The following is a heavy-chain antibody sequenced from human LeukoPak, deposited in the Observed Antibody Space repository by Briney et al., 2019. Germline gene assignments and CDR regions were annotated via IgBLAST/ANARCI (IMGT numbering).Heavy chain of an antibody. J-gene: IGHJ4*02. CDR2: ISSSGGAR. Sequence: QPGGSLRLSSSAPGFPFSNPRMSWVRQAPGKGLEWVSAISSSGGARYYAASVKGRFTISRDMSRITVSLQMHSRSVEHMAVYYCARQIGYCSDCNCYFDYWGQGALVTVSS. CDR1: GFPFSNPR. D-gene: IGHD2-15*01. CDR3: ARQIGYCSDCNCYFDY. V-gene: IGHV3-23*01.